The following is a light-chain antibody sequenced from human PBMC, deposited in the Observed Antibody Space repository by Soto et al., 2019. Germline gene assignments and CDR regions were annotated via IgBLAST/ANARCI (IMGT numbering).Light chain of an antibody. CDR1: QRVFYNSNNKHY. J-gene: IGKJ4*01. CDR2: WAY. V-gene: IGKV4-1*01. Sequence: DIVMTQSPDSLAVSLGERATINCKPSQRVFYNSNNKHYIAWYQHKPGQPPRLLIYWAYTRESGVPDRLRCSGSWRNFTLTISSLQHEDVAVYYCQQYYSTPLTFGGGTKVEIK. CDR3: QQYYSTPLT.